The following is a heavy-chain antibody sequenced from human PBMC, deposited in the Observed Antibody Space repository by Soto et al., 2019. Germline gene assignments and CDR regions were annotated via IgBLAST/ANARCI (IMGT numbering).Heavy chain of an antibody. J-gene: IGHJ4*02. CDR2: IYSGGST. CDR3: AREASADPLRGYSYGRHFDY. Sequence: EVQLVESGGGLIQPGGSLRLSCAASGFTVSSNYMSWVRQAPGKGLEWVSVIYSGGSTYYADSVKGRFTISRDNSKNTLYLQMNSLRAEDTAVYYCAREASADPLRGYSYGRHFDYWGQGTLVTVSS. CDR1: GFTVSSNY. V-gene: IGHV3-53*01. D-gene: IGHD5-18*01.